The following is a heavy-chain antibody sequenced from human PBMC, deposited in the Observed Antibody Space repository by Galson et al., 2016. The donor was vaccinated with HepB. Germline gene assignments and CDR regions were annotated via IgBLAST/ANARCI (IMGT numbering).Heavy chain of an antibody. D-gene: IGHD6-6*01. Sequence: SLRLSCAASGFSFDDYAIHWVRQAPGKGLEWVSGISWSGDILGYADSVKGRFTISRDNAKNSLYLQMNSLRPEDTALYYCAKVSSRKGGPARNNFDSWGPGILVTVSS. V-gene: IGHV3-9*01. CDR1: GFSFDDYA. CDR2: ISWSGDIL. J-gene: IGHJ4*02. CDR3: AKVSSRKGGPARNNFDS.